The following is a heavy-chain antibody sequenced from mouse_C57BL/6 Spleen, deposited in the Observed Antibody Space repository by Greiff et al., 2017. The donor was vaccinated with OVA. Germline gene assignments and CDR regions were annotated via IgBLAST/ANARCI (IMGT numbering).Heavy chain of an antibody. CDR2: IYPGDGDT. D-gene: IGHD1-1*01. CDR1: GYAFSSSW. J-gene: IGHJ3*01. V-gene: IGHV1-82*01. Sequence: QVQLQQSGPELVKPGASVKLSCKASGYAFSSSWMNWVKQRPGQGLEWIGRIYPGDGDTNYNGKFKGKATLTADKSSSTAYMQLSSLTSANSAVYFVATVEYGSSSFAYWGQGTLVTVSA. CDR3: ATVEYGSSSFAY.